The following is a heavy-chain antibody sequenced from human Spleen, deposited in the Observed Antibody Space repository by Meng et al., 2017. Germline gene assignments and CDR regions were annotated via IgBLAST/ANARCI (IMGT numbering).Heavy chain of an antibody. CDR1: GFTVSSNY. J-gene: IGHJ3*02. Sequence: GESLKISCAASGFTVSSNYMSWVRQAPGKGLEWVSAVYSGGSTYYADSVKGRFTISRDNSKNTLYLQMNIPTADDTALYYCARDASLYYFSSGNFLGAFDIWGQGTMVTVSS. CDR2: VYSGGST. D-gene: IGHD3-10*01. V-gene: IGHV3-66*02. CDR3: ARDASLYYFSSGNFLGAFDI.